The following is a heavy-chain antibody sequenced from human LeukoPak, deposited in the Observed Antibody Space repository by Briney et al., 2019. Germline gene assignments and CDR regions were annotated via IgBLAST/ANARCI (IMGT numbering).Heavy chain of an antibody. V-gene: IGHV3-49*03. Sequence: GGSLRLSCTTSGFTFGDYAMIWFRKAPGKGLDWVGFVRSKVYGGTEEYAASVKGRFNVSRDDFKSIAYLQMNSLKTEDTAVYYCSRAREGHIWDNNVFDIWGQGTMVTVSS. J-gene: IGHJ3*02. CDR2: VRSKVYGGTE. CDR3: SRAREGHIWDNNVFDI. D-gene: IGHD1/OR15-1a*01. CDR1: GFTFGDYA.